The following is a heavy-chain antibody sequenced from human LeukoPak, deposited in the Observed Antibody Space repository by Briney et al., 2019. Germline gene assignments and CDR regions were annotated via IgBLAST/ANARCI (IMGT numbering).Heavy chain of an antibody. D-gene: IGHD2-2*03. V-gene: IGHV3-48*03. J-gene: IGHJ4*02. CDR2: ISGRGSSI. CDR3: AKSGKILGY. Sequence: GGSLRLSCVGSGYTFSDFEMNWVRQAPGKGLEWVAYISGRGSSIYYLGSVKGRFTISRDNAKNSLYLQMNNLRPEDTAVYYCAKSGKILGYWGQGTLVTVSS. CDR1: GYTFSDFE.